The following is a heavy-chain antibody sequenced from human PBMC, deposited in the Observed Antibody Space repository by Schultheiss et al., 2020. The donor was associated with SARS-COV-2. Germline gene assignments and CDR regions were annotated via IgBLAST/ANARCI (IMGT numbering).Heavy chain of an antibody. Sequence: GGSLRLPCAASGFTFSSYWMSWVRQAPGKGLEWVANIKQDGSEKYYVDSVKGRFTISRDNAKNSLYLQMNSLRAEDTAVYYCARDGRFLEWSLFDYWGQGTLVTVSS. CDR2: IKQDGSEK. V-gene: IGHV3-7*03. J-gene: IGHJ4*02. CDR3: ARDGRFLEWSLFDY. CDR1: GFTFSSYW. D-gene: IGHD3-3*01.